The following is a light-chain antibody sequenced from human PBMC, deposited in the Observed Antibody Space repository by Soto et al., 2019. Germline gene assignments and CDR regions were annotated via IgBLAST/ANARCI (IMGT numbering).Light chain of an antibody. CDR3: QQSYNSPQT. J-gene: IGKJ1*01. CDR1: HTIMTY. CDR2: AAS. V-gene: IGKV1-39*01. Sequence: DIQMTQSPSSLSASVGDEVTITCRASHTIMTYLNWYQLKPGKPPRLLIYAASSLQSGVPSRFSGSGSGTAFTLTINSLQPEDFATYSCQQSYNSPQTFGQGTKVDIK.